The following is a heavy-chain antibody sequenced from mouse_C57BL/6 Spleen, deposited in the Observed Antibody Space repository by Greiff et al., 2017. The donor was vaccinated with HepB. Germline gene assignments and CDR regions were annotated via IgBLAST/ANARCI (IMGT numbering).Heavy chain of an antibody. CDR1: GYSITSGYY. Sequence: EVKLQESGPGLVKPSQSLSLTCSVTGYSITSGYYWNWIRQFPGNKLEWMGYISYDGSNNYNPSLKNRISITRDTSKNQFFLKLNSVTTEDTATYYCARGNYDYDRYFDVWGTGTTVTVSS. CDR3: ARGNYDYDRYFDV. V-gene: IGHV3-6*01. CDR2: ISYDGSN. D-gene: IGHD2-4*01. J-gene: IGHJ1*03.